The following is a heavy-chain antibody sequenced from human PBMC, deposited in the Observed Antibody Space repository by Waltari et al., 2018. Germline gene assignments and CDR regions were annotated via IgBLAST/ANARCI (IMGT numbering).Heavy chain of an antibody. J-gene: IGHJ4*02. CDR2: IYSGGSST. D-gene: IGHD3-3*01. CDR1: GFTFSSYA. CDR3: AKVQIDFWSGYPDY. Sequence: EVQLLESGGGLVQPGGSLRLSCAASGFTFSSYAMSWVRQAPGKGLEWVSVIYSGGSSTYYADSVKGRFTISRDNSKNTLYLQMNSLRAEDTAVYYCAKVQIDFWSGYPDYWGQGTLVTVSS. V-gene: IGHV3-23*03.